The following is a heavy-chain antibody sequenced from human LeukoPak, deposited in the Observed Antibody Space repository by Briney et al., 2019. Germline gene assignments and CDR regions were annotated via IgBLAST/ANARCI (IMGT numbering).Heavy chain of an antibody. D-gene: IGHD3-22*01. Sequence: PSETLSLTCAVSGYSISSGYFWSWIRQPPGKGLEWIGNIYHSGSTYYNPSLKSRVTISVDTAKNQFSLKLNSLTAADTAVYYCARYYYDSSGYYWGNFDYWGQGTLVTVYS. CDR1: GYSISSGYF. J-gene: IGHJ4*02. CDR2: IYHSGST. V-gene: IGHV4-38-2*01. CDR3: ARYYYDSSGYYWGNFDY.